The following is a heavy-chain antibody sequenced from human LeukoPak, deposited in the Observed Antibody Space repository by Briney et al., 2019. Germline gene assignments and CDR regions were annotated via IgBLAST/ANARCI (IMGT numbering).Heavy chain of an antibody. J-gene: IGHJ3*02. Sequence: GGSLTLSCVVSGFTFSSYWLHWVRQPPGKGLVLVSHIDTDGRSTSYADSVKGRFTISRDNTKNTLYLQRSSLRAEDPAVYNCVRFTISGGTNIWGQGKMVAVSS. V-gene: IGHV3-74*01. D-gene: IGHD1-20*01. CDR3: VRFTISGGTNI. CDR1: GFTFSSYW. CDR2: IDTDGRST.